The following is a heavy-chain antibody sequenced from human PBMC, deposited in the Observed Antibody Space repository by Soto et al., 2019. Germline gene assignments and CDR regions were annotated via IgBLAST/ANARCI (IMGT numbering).Heavy chain of an antibody. CDR1: GFSFSTYG. J-gene: IGHJ4*02. CDR3: AKDGGYMYGFLDY. CDR2: IAHDGSNK. D-gene: IGHD5-18*01. V-gene: IGHV3-30*18. Sequence: QVQLVESGGGVVQPGRSLRLSCAASGFSFSTYGMHWVRQVPGKGLEGVAVIAHDGSNKNYADSVQGRFTISRDNSKNTLYLQMNSLRAEDTAVYYCAKDGGYMYGFLDYWGQGTLVTVSS.